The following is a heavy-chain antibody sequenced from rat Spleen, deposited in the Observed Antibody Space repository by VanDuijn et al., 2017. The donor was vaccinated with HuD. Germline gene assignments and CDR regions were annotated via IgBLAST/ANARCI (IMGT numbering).Heavy chain of an antibody. Sequence: EVQLVESGGGLVQPGRSLKLSCVASGFTFNNYWMTWIRQAPGKGLEWVASITNTGGSTYYPDSVKGRFTISRDNAKSTLYLQMNSLRSEDTATYYCTRDYYYDGTYYYYFDYWGQGVMVTVSS. V-gene: IGHV5-31*01. CDR3: TRDYYYDGTYYYYFDY. D-gene: IGHD1-12*02. J-gene: IGHJ2*01. CDR1: GFTFNNYW. CDR2: ITNTGGST.